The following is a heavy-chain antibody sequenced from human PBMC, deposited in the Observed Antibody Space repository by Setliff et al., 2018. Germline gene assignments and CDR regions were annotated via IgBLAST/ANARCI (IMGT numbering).Heavy chain of an antibody. CDR1: GITVSGNY. CDR3: ARGSPLILTGYLFDY. Sequence: PGESLKISCAASGITVSGNYMSWVRQAPGKGLEWVSSIYVGGTTNYADSVRGRFTISTDHSKNTLYLQMNSLRPEDTAVYYCARGSPLILTGYLFDYWGQGTLVTVSS. V-gene: IGHV3-66*02. D-gene: IGHD3-9*01. CDR2: IYVGGTT. J-gene: IGHJ4*02.